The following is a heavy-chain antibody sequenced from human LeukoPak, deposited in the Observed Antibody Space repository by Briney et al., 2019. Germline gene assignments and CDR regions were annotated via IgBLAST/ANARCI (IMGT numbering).Heavy chain of an antibody. D-gene: IGHD1-1*01. CDR1: GYTFTSND. V-gene: IGHV1-8*01. CDR2: MNPHSGNA. CDR3: ARIPQRVPHNWFDP. J-gene: IGHJ5*02. Sequence: ASVKVSCKASGYTFTSNDINWVRPAAGQGLEWMGWMNPHSGNAGYAQKFQGRVTMTRDTSISTAYMELSSLTSDDTAVYYCARIPQRVPHNWFDPWGQGTLVTVSS.